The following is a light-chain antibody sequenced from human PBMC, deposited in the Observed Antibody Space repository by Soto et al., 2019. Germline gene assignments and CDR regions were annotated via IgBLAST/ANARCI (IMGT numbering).Light chain of an antibody. Sequence: QLVLTQSPSASASLGASVKITCTLSSAHSDYAIAWHQQQSEKGPRYLMKFNSDGSHTKGDGIPDRFSGSSSGAERYLTISSLQSDDEADYYCQTWDTDIQVFGGGTKLTVL. V-gene: IGLV4-69*01. CDR1: SAHSDYA. J-gene: IGLJ3*02. CDR2: FNSDGSH. CDR3: QTWDTDIQV.